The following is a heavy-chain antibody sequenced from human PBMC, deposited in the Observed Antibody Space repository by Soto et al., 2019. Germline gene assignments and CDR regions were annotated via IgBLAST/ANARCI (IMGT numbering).Heavy chain of an antibody. CDR1: GGSLSSGGYY. Sequence: QVQLQESGPGLVKPSQTLSLTCTVSGGSLSSGGYYWSWIRQHPGKGLEWIGDIYYSGRTYYNPSLXXPXTXXLDASKKHFSLKLSLVTAADTAVYYCARKGYYFDYWGQGTLVTVSS. V-gene: IGHV4-31*01. J-gene: IGHJ4*02. CDR2: IYYSGRT. CDR3: ARKGYYFDY.